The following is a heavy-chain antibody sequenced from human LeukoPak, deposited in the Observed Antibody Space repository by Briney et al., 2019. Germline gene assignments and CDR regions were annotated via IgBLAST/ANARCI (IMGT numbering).Heavy chain of an antibody. CDR1: GGSISSYY. J-gene: IGHJ6*02. V-gene: IGHV4-59*01. D-gene: IGHD3-10*01. CDR2: IYYSGST. CDR3: ARTSDYYGSGSYYNAYGMDV. Sequence: SETLSLTCTVSGGSISSYYWNWIRQPPGKGLEWIGYIYYSGSTNYNPSLKSRVTISVDTSKNQFSLKLSSVTAADTAVYYCARTSDYYGSGSYYNAYGMDVWGQGTTVTVSS.